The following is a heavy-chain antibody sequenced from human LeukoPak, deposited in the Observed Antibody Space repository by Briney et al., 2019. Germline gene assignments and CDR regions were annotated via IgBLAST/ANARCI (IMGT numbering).Heavy chain of an antibody. J-gene: IGHJ4*02. D-gene: IGHD3-9*01. CDR3: AGTHTIPYYFDY. Sequence: SQTLSLTCAISGDSVSSNSAAWNWIRQSPSRGLEWLGRTYYRSKWYNDYAVSVKSRITINPDTSKNQFSLQPNSVTPEDTAVYYCAGTHTIPYYFDYWGQGTLVTVSS. V-gene: IGHV6-1*01. CDR2: TYYRSKWYN. CDR1: GDSVSSNSAA.